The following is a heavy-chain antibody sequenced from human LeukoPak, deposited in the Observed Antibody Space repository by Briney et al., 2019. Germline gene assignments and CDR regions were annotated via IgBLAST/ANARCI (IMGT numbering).Heavy chain of an antibody. CDR3: ARSSHYDILTGFSEEDAFDI. J-gene: IGHJ3*02. Sequence: GGSLRLSCAASGFTFSRYAMSWVRQAPGKGLEWVSGISGSGGSTYYADSVMGRFTIYRDNSKNTLYLQMNSLRAEDTAVYYCARSSHYDILTGFSEEDAFDIWGQGTMVTVSS. CDR1: GFTFSRYA. V-gene: IGHV3-23*01. CDR2: ISGSGGST. D-gene: IGHD3-9*01.